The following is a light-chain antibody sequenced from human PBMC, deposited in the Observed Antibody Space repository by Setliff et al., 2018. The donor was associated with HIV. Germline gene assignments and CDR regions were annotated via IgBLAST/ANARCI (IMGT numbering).Light chain of an antibody. CDR3: SSYAGKSTFDV. Sequence: QSALTQPASVSGSPGQSITISCTGASSDIGGYNYVSWYQQHPGRAPKLIIYEVINRPSGVSHRFSGSKSGTTASLTISGLQPDDEADYYCSSYAGKSTFDVFGTGTKVTVL. CDR1: SSDIGGYNY. J-gene: IGLJ1*01. V-gene: IGLV2-14*01. CDR2: EVI.